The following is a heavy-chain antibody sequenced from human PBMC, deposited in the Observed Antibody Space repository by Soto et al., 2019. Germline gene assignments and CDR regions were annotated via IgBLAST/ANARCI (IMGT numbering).Heavy chain of an antibody. CDR3: ARDSQWEVTLDY. CDR1: GGSFSGYY. V-gene: IGHV4-34*01. Sequence: QVQLQQWGAGLLKPSETLSLTCAVYGGSFSGYYWSWIRQPPGKGLEWIGEINHSGSTNYNPSLKSRVTIXVXXSKNQFSLKLSSVTAADTAVYYCARDSQWEVTLDYWGQGTLVTVSS. CDR2: INHSGST. D-gene: IGHD1-26*01. J-gene: IGHJ4*02.